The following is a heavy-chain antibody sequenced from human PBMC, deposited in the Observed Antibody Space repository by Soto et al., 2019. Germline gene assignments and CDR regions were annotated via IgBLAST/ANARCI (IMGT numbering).Heavy chain of an antibody. CDR2: ISAYNGNT. D-gene: IGHD2-8*01. V-gene: IGHV1-18*01. CDR1: GYTFTSYG. J-gene: IGHJ2*01. CDR3: ARARTNGVSYWYFDL. Sequence: QVQLVQSGAEVKKPGASVKVSCKASGYTFTSYGISWVRQAPGQGLEWMGWISAYNGNTNYAQKLQGRVTMTTDTSTSTAYMGLRSLRSDDTAVYYCARARTNGVSYWYFDLWGRGTLVTVSS.